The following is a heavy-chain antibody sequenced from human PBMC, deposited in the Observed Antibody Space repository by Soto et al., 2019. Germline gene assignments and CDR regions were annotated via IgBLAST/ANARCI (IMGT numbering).Heavy chain of an antibody. Sequence: QLQLRESGPGLVKPSETLSLTCTVSGGSISGGVGGLYYWSWSRQPPGKGLGGIGYIYDSRSTYYIPSLKSRVTTSADTSKNQSSLRLSSVTAAETAVYYCAREVIPLTTDWYFALWGRGTLVTVSS. D-gene: IGHD4-17*01. CDR2: IYDSRST. CDR1: GGSISGGVGGLYY. V-gene: IGHV4-30-4*01. CDR3: AREVIPLTTDWYFAL. J-gene: IGHJ2*01.